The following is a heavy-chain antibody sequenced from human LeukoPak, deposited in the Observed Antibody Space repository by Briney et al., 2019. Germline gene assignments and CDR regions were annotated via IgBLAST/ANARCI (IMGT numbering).Heavy chain of an antibody. Sequence: PSETLSLTCTVSGGSISSGGYYWSWIRQHPGKGLEWIGYIYYSGSTYYNPSLKSRVTISVDTSKNQFSLKLSSVTAADTAVYYCARVPGGLRLGGIGAFDIWGQGTMVTVSS. CDR1: GGSISSGGYY. J-gene: IGHJ3*02. D-gene: IGHD3-16*01. CDR2: IYYSGST. CDR3: ARVPGGLRLGGIGAFDI. V-gene: IGHV4-31*03.